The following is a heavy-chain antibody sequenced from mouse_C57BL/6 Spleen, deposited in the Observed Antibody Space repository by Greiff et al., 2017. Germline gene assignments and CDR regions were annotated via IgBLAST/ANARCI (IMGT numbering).Heavy chain of an antibody. D-gene: IGHD2-2*01. CDR2: IRSKSNNYAT. CDR3: VRQGYGYEGYYAMDY. J-gene: IGHJ4*01. CDR1: GFSFTTYA. V-gene: IGHV10-1*01. Sequence: EVQLVESGGGLVQPKGSLKLSCAASGFSFTTYAMNWVRQAPGKGLEWVARIRSKSNNYATYYADSVKDRFTISRDDSESMLYLQMNNLKTEDTAMYYCVRQGYGYEGYYAMDYWGQGTSVTVSS.